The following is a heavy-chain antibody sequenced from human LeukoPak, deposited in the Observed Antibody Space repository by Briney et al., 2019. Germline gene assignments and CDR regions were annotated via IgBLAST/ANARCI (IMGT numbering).Heavy chain of an antibody. CDR1: GFTFSSYS. Sequence: RTGGSLRLSCAASGFTFSSYSMNWVRQAPGKGLEWVSCISSSSSTIYYADSVKGRFTTSRDNAKNSLYLQMNSLRAEDTAVYYCARCEAWMVLAATRTLDYWGQGTLVTVSS. CDR3: ARCEAWMVLAATRTLDY. D-gene: IGHD2-15*01. CDR2: ISSSSSTI. V-gene: IGHV3-48*01. J-gene: IGHJ4*02.